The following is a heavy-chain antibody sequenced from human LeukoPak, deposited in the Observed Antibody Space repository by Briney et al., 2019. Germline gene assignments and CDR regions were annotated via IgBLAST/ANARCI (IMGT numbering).Heavy chain of an antibody. D-gene: IGHD6-19*01. J-gene: IGHJ4*02. V-gene: IGHV3-23*01. CDR1: GFTFSSYA. Sequence: GGSLRLSCATSGFTFSSYAMSWVRQAPGKGLEWVADISGSGNSPYYADSVKGRFTISRDNSNNTLYLQMKTLSAEDTAVYYCAKDQRAVAGTCFDNWGQGALVTVSS. CDR2: ISGSGNSP. CDR3: AKDQRAVAGTCFDN.